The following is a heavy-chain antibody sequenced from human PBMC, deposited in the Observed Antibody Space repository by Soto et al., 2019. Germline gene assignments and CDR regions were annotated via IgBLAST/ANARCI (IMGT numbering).Heavy chain of an antibody. CDR1: GFTFSNYA. D-gene: IGHD1-26*01. CDR2: IWSDGSNK. CDR3: ARDQTGRYPYNWFDP. V-gene: IGHV3-33*01. Sequence: QVQLVESGGGVVQPGRSLSLSCAASGFTFSNYAIHWVRQAPGKGLEWVSVIWSDGSNKYYTDSVKGRFNISRDNSKKTVHLQMNSLRAEDKAVYYCARDQTGRYPYNWFDPWGQGTLVTVSS. J-gene: IGHJ5*02.